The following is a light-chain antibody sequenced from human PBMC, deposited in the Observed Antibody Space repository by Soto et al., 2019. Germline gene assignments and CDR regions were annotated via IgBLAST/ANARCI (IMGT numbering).Light chain of an antibody. V-gene: IGKV3D-15*01. CDR2: EAS. Sequence: EIVLTQSPATLSLSPGERATLSCRASQSVGNNLAWYQQKPGQAPGLLIYEASTRATGIPARFSGSGSGTEFTLTISSLQSEDFAVYYCQQYNTWPLTFGQGTKVDIK. J-gene: IGKJ1*01. CDR1: QSVGNN. CDR3: QQYNTWPLT.